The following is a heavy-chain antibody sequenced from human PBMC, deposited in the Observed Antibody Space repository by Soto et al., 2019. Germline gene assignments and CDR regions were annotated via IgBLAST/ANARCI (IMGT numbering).Heavy chain of an antibody. Sequence: ASVKVSCKASGYTFTDFYVHWVRQAPGQGLEWMGWINSNSDDTSYAQRFQGRLTMTRDTSISTAYMELSSLRSDDTAVYYCARDSASEAGTFYDYWGQGTLVTVSS. D-gene: IGHD6-13*01. V-gene: IGHV1-2*02. CDR1: GYTFTDFY. CDR3: ARDSASEAGTFYDY. CDR2: INSNSDDT. J-gene: IGHJ4*02.